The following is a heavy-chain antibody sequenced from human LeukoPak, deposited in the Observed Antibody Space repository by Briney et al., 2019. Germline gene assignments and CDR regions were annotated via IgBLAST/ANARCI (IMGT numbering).Heavy chain of an antibody. D-gene: IGHD3-22*01. J-gene: IGHJ6*02. CDR3: AASYYYDSSKGYYYYYGMDV. V-gene: IGHV1-2*04. Sequence: ASVKVSCKASGYTFTGYYMHWVRQAPGQGLEWMGWINPNSGGTNYAQKFQGWVTMTRGTSISTAYMELSRLRSDDTAVYYCAASYYYDSSKGYYYYYGMDVWGQGTTVTVSS. CDR2: INPNSGGT. CDR1: GYTFTGYY.